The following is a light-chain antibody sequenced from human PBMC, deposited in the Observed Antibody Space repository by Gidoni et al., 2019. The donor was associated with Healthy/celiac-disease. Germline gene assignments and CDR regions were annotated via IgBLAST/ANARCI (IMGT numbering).Light chain of an antibody. CDR3: QQRSNWPRFT. V-gene: IGKV3-11*01. J-gene: IGKJ3*01. CDR2: DAS. Sequence: EIVLTQSPATLSLSPGERATLSCRASQRVSSYLAWYQQKPGQAPRLLIYDASNRATGIPARFSCSGSGTDFTLTISSLEPEDFAVYYCQQRSNWPRFTFGPGTKVDIK. CDR1: QRVSSY.